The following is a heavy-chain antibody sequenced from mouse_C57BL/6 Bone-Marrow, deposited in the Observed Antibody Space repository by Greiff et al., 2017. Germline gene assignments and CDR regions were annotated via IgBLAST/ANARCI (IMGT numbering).Heavy chain of an antibody. V-gene: IGHV1-7*01. Sequence: VQVVESGAELAKPGASVKLSCKASGYTFTSYWMHWVKQRPGQGLEWLGYINPSSGYTKYNQKFKDKATLTADKASNTAYMQLSNLTYEDSAVYYSAGTPYCYDSGPEYFDYGCRGTTLTVSS. D-gene: IGHD1-1*01. CDR3: AGTPYCYDSGPEYFDY. J-gene: IGHJ2*01. CDR2: INPSSGYT. CDR1: GYTFTSYW.